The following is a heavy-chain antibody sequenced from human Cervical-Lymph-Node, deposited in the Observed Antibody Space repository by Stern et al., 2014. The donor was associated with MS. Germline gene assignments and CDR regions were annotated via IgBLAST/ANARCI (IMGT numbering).Heavy chain of an antibody. CDR2: VYWDDDK. V-gene: IGHV2-5*02. J-gene: IGHJ3*01. CDR1: GFSLRTSGVG. D-gene: IGHD7-27*01. Sequence: ESGPPLVKPTQTLTLTCTFSGFSLRTSGVGVGWIRQPPGKALEWLALVYWDDDKLYSPSLKNRLTVTKDTSKNQVVLTMTNLDPVDTATYYCVHRRQADWGVDFDVWGQGTMVAVSS. CDR3: VHRRQADWGVDFDV.